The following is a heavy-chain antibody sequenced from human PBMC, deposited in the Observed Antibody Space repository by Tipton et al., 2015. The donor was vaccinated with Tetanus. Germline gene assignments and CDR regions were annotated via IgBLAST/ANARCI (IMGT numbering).Heavy chain of an antibody. CDR1: GYTFTHYG. CDR3: AREGQWLGSDAFDV. Sequence: QLVQSGAEVKKPGSSVKVSCKASGYTFTHYGISWVRQAPGQGLEWVASIKEDGNEQYYVDSVKGRLTISRDNAKNSLFLQMDGLRGDGTAVYYCAREGQWLGSDAFDVWGRGTMVTVSS. D-gene: IGHD6-19*01. V-gene: IGHV3-7*01. J-gene: IGHJ3*01. CDR2: IKEDGNEQ.